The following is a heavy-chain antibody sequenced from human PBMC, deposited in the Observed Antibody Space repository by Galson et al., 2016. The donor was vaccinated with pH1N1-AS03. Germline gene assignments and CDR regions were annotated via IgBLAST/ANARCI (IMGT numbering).Heavy chain of an antibody. D-gene: IGHD5-18*01. CDR2: VSHAGRT. V-gene: IGHV4-59*12. CDR3: ARDVLPYSLGLDI. J-gene: IGHJ6*02. Sequence: SETLSLTCTVSGASLSGYYWSWVRQSPGKGMEWIGEVSHAGRTNYSPSLKSRVTISLDKSKNQFSLQLTSVTAADTAVYYCARDVLPYSLGLDIWGQGTTVTVSS. CDR1: GASLSGYY.